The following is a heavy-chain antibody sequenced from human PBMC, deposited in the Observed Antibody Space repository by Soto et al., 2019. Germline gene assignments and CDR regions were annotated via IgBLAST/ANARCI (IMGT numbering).Heavy chain of an antibody. CDR1: GYTFTGYY. V-gene: IGHV1-2*02. CDR3: ARVRTYYYDSGGLDY. J-gene: IGHJ4*02. CDR2: INPNSGDT. Sequence: ASVKVSCKASGYTFTGYYMHWVRQAPGQGLEWMGWINPNSGDTNYAQKFQGRVTMTRDTSISTAYMEVGRLRSDDAAVYYCARVRTYYYDSGGLDYWGQGTLVTVSS. D-gene: IGHD3-22*01.